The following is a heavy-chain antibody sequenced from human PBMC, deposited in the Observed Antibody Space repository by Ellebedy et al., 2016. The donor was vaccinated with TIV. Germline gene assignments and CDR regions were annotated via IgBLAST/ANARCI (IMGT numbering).Heavy chain of an antibody. CDR3: ASNWFDP. CDR2: INRDGTTT. CDR1: GFTFSSYW. V-gene: IGHV3-74*01. Sequence: PGGSLRLSCAASGFTFSSYWMHWVRQAPGKGLVWVSRINRDGTTTDYADSVKGRFTISRDNAKNTLYLQMNSLRVEDTAVYYCASNWFDPWGQGTLVTVSP. J-gene: IGHJ5*02.